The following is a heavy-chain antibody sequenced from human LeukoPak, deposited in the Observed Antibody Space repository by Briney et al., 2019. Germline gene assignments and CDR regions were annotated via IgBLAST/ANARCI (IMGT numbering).Heavy chain of an antibody. Sequence: GGSLRLSCAASGFTFSSYWMSWVRQAPGKGLEWVANIKQDGSEKYYVDSVKGRFTISRDNAKNSLYLQMNSLRAEDTALYYCAKGTVAGTRGAAGTHWGQGTLVTVSS. D-gene: IGHD6-19*01. CDR2: IKQDGSEK. CDR3: AKGTVAGTRGAAGTH. J-gene: IGHJ4*02. V-gene: IGHV3-7*03. CDR1: GFTFSSYW.